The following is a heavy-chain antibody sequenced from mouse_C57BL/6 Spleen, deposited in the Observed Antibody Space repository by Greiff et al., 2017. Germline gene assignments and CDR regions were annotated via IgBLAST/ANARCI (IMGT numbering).Heavy chain of an antibody. CDR3: ARSTGRREGDC. Sequence: QVQLQQPGAELVKPGASVKLSCKASGYTFTSYWMQWVKQRPGQGLEWIGEIDPSDSYTNYNQKFKGKATLTVDTSSSTAYMQLSSLTSEDSAVYYCARSTGRREGDCWGQGTTLTVSS. CDR1: GYTFTSYW. D-gene: IGHD4-1*01. J-gene: IGHJ2*01. V-gene: IGHV1-50*01. CDR2: IDPSDSYT.